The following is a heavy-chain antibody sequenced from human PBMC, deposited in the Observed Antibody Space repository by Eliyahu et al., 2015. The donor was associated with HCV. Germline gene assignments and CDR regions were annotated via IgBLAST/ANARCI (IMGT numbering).Heavy chain of an antibody. CDR1: DGSISGYY. CDR3: ARQRESHLFDS. Sequence: QVQLRESGPGLVKPSETLSXTCTVSDGSISGYYWNWIRQPPGRGLEWIGKIHYTGSTNYIPSLRSRVAISIDIAKSQYSLRLRSVTAADTAIYYCARQRESHLFDSWGQGTLVTVSS. CDR2: IHYTGST. V-gene: IGHV4-59*08. J-gene: IGHJ5*01.